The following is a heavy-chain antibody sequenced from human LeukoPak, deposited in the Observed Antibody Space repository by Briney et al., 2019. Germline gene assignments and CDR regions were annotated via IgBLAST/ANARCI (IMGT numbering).Heavy chain of an antibody. Sequence: PGGSLRLSCAASGFTFDDYAMHWVRQAPGKGLEWVSLISWDGGSTYYADSVKGRFTISRDNSKNSLYLQMNSLRAEDTALYYCAKGGYDFWSGYFDYWGQGTLVTASS. CDR3: AKGGYDFWSGYFDY. CDR2: ISWDGGST. D-gene: IGHD3-3*01. V-gene: IGHV3-43D*03. CDR1: GFTFDDYA. J-gene: IGHJ4*02.